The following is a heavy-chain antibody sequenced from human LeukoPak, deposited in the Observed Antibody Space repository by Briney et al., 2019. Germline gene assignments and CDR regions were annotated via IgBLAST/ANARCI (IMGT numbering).Heavy chain of an antibody. J-gene: IGHJ4*02. V-gene: IGHV3-33*01. D-gene: IGHD2-15*01. CDR1: GFTFSSYD. CDR3: ARDLHRIKDY. CDR2: IWYDGSNK. Sequence: GGSLRLSCAASGFTFSSYDMHWVRQAPGKGLEWVAVIWYDGSNKYYADSVRGRFTISRDNSKNTLYLQMNGLRAEDTAVYYCARDLHRIKDYWGQGTLVTVSS.